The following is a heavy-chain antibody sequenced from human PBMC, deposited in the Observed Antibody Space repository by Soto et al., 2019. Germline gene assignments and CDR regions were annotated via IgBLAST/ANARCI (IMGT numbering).Heavy chain of an antibody. V-gene: IGHV3-23*01. Sequence: ETLRLSCAASGFTFSSYAMSWVRQAPGKGLEWVSAISGSGGSTYYADSVKGRFTISRDNSKNTLYLQMNSLRAEDTAVYYCAKDRGIVVVPAPLDAFDIWGQGTMVTV. CDR1: GFTFSSYA. CDR3: AKDRGIVVVPAPLDAFDI. J-gene: IGHJ3*02. CDR2: ISGSGGST. D-gene: IGHD2-2*01.